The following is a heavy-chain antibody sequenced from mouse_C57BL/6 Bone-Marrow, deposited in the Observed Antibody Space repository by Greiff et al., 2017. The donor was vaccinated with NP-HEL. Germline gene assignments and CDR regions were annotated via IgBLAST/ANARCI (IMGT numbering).Heavy chain of an antibody. Sequence: EVQGVESGPELVKPGASVKIPCKASGYTFTDYNMDWVKQSHGKSLEWIGDINPNNGGTISNQKFKGKATLTVDTSSSTAYMQLSSLTSEDSAVYYCARPHYYYGSSYGGYFDVWGTGTTVTVSS. CDR1: GYTFTDYN. J-gene: IGHJ1*03. D-gene: IGHD1-1*01. CDR2: INPNNGGT. CDR3: ARPHYYYGSSYGGYFDV. V-gene: IGHV1-18*01.